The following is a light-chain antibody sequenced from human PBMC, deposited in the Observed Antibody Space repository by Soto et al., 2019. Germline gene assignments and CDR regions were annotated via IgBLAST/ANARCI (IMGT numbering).Light chain of an antibody. J-gene: IGKJ1*01. CDR1: QSISNY. CDR3: QQSYSPLWT. Sequence: IQMTQSPSSLSASVGYRVTITCRASQSISNYLNWYQHKAGKAPKVLIYAASSLQRGVPSRFSGSGSGTDFTLIISSLQPEDFATYYCQQSYSPLWTFGQGTKV. V-gene: IGKV1-39*01. CDR2: AAS.